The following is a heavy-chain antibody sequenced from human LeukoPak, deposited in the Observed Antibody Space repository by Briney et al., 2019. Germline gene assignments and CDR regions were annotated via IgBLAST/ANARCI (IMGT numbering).Heavy chain of an antibody. CDR3: ARHYCSSTSCSPRWFDY. Sequence: SETLSLTCTVSGGSITGYYWSWIRQPAGKGLEWIGRIYTSGSTIYNPSLKSRVTMSVDTSKNQFSLRLSSVTAADTAVYYCARHYCSSTSCSPRWFDYWGQGTLVTVSS. CDR1: GGSITGYY. V-gene: IGHV4-4*07. D-gene: IGHD2-2*01. CDR2: IYTSGST. J-gene: IGHJ4*02.